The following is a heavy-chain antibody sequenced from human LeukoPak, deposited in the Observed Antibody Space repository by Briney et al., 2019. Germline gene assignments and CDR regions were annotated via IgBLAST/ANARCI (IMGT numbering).Heavy chain of an antibody. CDR2: IWYDGSNK. Sequence: GGSLRLSCAASGFTFSSYGMHWVRQAPGKGLEWVAVIWYDGSNKYYADSVKGRFTISRDNSKNTLYLQMNSLRAEDTAVYYCAGTINSSGWLNPGYWGQGTLVTVSS. V-gene: IGHV3-33*01. J-gene: IGHJ4*02. CDR3: AGTINSSGWLNPGY. CDR1: GFTFSSYG. D-gene: IGHD6-19*01.